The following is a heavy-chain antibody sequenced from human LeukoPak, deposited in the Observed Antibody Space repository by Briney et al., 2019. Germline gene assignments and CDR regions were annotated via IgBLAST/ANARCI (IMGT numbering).Heavy chain of an antibody. V-gene: IGHV3-23*01. D-gene: IGHD6-13*01. Sequence: GGSLRLSCAASGFTFSSYAMSWVRQAPGKGLEWVSAVSGSGGSTYYADSVKGRFTISRDNSKNMLYLQMNSLRAEDTAVYYCAKYYSSSWHLFDYWGQGTLVTVSS. CDR3: AKYYSSSWHLFDY. CDR1: GFTFSSYA. J-gene: IGHJ4*02. CDR2: VSGSGGST.